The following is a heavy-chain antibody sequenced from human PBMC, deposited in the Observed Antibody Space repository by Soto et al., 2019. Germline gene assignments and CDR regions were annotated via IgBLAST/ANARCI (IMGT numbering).Heavy chain of an antibody. CDR2: ISGSGGST. Sequence: EVQLLESGGGLVQPGGSLRLSCAASGFTFSSYAMSLVRQAPGKGLEWVSAISGSGGSTYYADSVKGRFTISRDNSKNTLYLQMNRLGAEETAVYYCAKVVETAGDYGGWEASFDYWGQGTLVTVSS. D-gene: IGHD4-17*01. CDR1: GFTFSSYA. CDR3: AKVVETAGDYGGWEASFDY. V-gene: IGHV3-23*01. J-gene: IGHJ4*02.